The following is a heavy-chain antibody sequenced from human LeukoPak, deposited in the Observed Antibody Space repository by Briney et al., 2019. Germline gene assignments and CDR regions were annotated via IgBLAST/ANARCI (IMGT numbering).Heavy chain of an antibody. J-gene: IGHJ4*02. D-gene: IGHD5-24*01. CDR3: AKDRLATRTFDY. CDR1: GFTFSSYA. V-gene: IGHV3-23*01. Sequence: PGGSLRLSGAASGFTFSSYAMSWVRQAPGKGLEWVSAISGSGGSTYYADSVKGRFTISRDNSKNTLYLQMNSLRAEDTAVYYCAKDRLATRTFDYWGQGTLVTVSS. CDR2: ISGSGGST.